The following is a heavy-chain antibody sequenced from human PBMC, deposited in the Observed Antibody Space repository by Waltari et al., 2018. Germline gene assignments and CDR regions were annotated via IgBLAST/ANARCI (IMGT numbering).Heavy chain of an antibody. CDR2: IFTSGIT. J-gene: IGHJ4*02. CDR1: GGSIRRYS. Sequence: QVQLQESGPGLVKPLETLSLTCSVSGGSIRRYSWSWSRRLAGKGLEWIGHIFTSGITKYKTSLKSRVTMSVDTSKNQFSLKLTAVTDADTAVYYCARESGDYSPFDNWGQGTLVTVSS. CDR3: ARESGDYSPFDN. V-gene: IGHV4-4*07. D-gene: IGHD4-17*01.